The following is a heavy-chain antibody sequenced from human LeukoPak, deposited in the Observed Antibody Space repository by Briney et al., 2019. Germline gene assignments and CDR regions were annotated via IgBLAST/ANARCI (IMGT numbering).Heavy chain of an antibody. CDR3: AKDFQDDGDLSLDY. CDR2: ISYDGSNK. D-gene: IGHD4-17*01. V-gene: IGHV3-30*18. CDR1: GFTFSSYG. Sequence: QSGGSQRLSCAASGFTFSSYGMHWVRQAPGKGLEWVAVISYDGSNKYYADSVKGRFTISRDNSKNTLYLQMNSLRAEDTAVYYCAKDFQDDGDLSLDYWGQGTLVTVSS. J-gene: IGHJ4*02.